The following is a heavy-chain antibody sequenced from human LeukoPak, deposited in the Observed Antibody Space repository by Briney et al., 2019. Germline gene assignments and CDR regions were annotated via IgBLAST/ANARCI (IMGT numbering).Heavy chain of an antibody. D-gene: IGHD2-2*01. V-gene: IGHV3-7*01. CDR2: IKQDGSEK. CDR1: GFTFSSYW. CDR3: ARDPRATQLLYYYYYGMDV. J-gene: IGHJ6*02. Sequence: PGGSLRLSCAASGFTFSSYWMSWVRQAPGKGREWVANIKQDGSEKYYVDSVKGRFTISRDNAKNSLYLQMNSLRAEDTAVYYCARDPRATQLLYYYYYGMDVWGQGTTVTVSS.